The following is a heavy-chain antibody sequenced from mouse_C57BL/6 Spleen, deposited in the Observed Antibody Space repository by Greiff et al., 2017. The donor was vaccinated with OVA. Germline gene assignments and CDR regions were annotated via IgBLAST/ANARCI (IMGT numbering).Heavy chain of an antibody. CDR2: IWRGGST. J-gene: IGHJ3*01. D-gene: IGHD4-1*01. Sequence: VKLMESGPGLVQPSQSLSITCTVSGFSLTSYGVHWVRQSPGKGLEWLGVIWRGGSTDYNAAFMSRLSITKDNSKSHVLFKMNSLQADDTAIYYCAKEGLGGMAYWGQGTLVTVSA. CDR1: GFSLTSYG. CDR3: AKEGLGGMAY. V-gene: IGHV2-5*01.